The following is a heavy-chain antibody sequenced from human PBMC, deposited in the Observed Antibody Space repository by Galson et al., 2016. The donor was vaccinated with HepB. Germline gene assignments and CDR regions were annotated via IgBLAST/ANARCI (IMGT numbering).Heavy chain of an antibody. CDR3: ARGGGRSWFDL. Sequence: SVKVSCKASGYSLTDAYMHWVRQAPGQGLEWMGWIDTKSGGTKYAEKFQGRVTFTRDTSINTAYMDLSSLEFDDTAVYYCARGGGRSWFDLWGQGTLVTVSS. D-gene: IGHD2-15*01. J-gene: IGHJ5*02. V-gene: IGHV1-2*02. CDR2: IDTKSGGT. CDR1: GYSLTDAY.